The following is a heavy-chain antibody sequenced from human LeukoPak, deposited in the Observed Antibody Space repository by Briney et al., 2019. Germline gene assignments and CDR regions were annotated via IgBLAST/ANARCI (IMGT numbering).Heavy chain of an antibody. D-gene: IGHD3-22*01. Sequence: GGSLRLSCAASGLTFNIYSMSWVRQAPGKGLEWVSSITSSGDKTYSKDSVKGRFIISRDNSRNTLYLQMNSLRAEDTAIYYCTKDRPNYYETNGHYYRRDGDYWGQGTLVTVSS. CDR1: GLTFNIYS. J-gene: IGHJ4*02. CDR2: ITSSGDKT. CDR3: TKDRPNYYETNGHYYRRDGDY. V-gene: IGHV3-23*01.